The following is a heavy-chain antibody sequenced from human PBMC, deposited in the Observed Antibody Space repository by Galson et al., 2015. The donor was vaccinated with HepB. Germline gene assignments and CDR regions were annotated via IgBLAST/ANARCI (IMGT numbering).Heavy chain of an antibody. D-gene: IGHD3-22*01. Sequence: SLRLSCAASGFTFSSYGMHWVRQAPGKGLEWVAVISYDGSNKYYADSVKGRFTISRDNSKNTLYLQMNSLRAEDTAVYYCAKDRSYMGIVVVITEVDYWGQGTLVTVSS. J-gene: IGHJ4*02. CDR3: AKDRSYMGIVVVITEVDY. CDR2: ISYDGSNK. V-gene: IGHV3-30*18. CDR1: GFTFSSYG.